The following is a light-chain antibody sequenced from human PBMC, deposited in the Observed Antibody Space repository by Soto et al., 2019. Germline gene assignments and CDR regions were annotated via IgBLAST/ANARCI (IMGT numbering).Light chain of an antibody. CDR3: QQRSNWPPWT. V-gene: IGKV3-11*01. CDR1: QSVSNNY. CDR2: DAS. J-gene: IGKJ1*01. Sequence: EIGLTQSPCTLSLSQGERATLSCRASQSVSNNYLAWYQQKPGQAPRLLIYDASNRATGIPARFSGSGSGTDFTLTISSLEPEDFAVYYCQQRSNWPPWTFGQGTKVDIK.